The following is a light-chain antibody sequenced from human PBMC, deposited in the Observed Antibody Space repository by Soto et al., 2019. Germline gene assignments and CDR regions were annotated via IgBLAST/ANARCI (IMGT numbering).Light chain of an antibody. Sequence: DIQMTQSPSSLSASVGDRGTITCRASQSISSYLNWYQQTKGKAPKVLIYAASSLQSGIPSRFSGSGSGTDFTLTISSLQPEDFETYYCQQSYSIPWTFGQGTKVDIK. CDR3: QQSYSIPWT. CDR1: QSISSY. V-gene: IGKV1-39*01. CDR2: AAS. J-gene: IGKJ1*01.